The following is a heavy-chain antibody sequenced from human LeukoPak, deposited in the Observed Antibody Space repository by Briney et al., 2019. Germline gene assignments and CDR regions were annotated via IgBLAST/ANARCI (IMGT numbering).Heavy chain of an antibody. CDR1: GGSFSGYY. V-gene: IGHV4-34*01. J-gene: IGHJ4*02. CDR2: INHSGST. D-gene: IGHD2-2*01. CDR3: ARVTLCFDY. Sequence: SETLSLTCAVYGGSFSGYYWSWIRQPPGKGLEWIGEINHSGSTNYNPSLKSRVTISVDTSKNQFSLKLSSVTAADTAVYYCARVTLCFDYWGQGTLVTVSS.